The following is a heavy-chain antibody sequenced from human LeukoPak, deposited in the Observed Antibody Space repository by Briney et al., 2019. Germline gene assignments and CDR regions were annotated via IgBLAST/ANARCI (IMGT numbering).Heavy chain of an antibody. CDR2: ISGDGGST. J-gene: IGHJ4*02. D-gene: IGHD1-14*01. V-gene: IGHV3-43*02. CDR1: GYTFDDYA. CDR3: AKDVYGRFDY. Sequence: GWSLRLSCAASGYTFDDYAMYWVPQAPGKGLEWVSLISGDGGSTYYADSVKGRFTISRDNSKNSLYLQMNSLRTEDTALYYCAKDVYGRFDYWGQGTLVTVSS.